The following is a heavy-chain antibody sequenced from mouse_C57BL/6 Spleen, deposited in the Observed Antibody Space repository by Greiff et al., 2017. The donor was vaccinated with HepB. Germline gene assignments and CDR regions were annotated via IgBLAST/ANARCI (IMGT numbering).Heavy chain of an antibody. CDR3: ARRYYGSSYPPFDY. V-gene: IGHV1-66*01. CDR2: IYPGSGNT. J-gene: IGHJ2*01. Sequence: QVQLQQSGPELVKPGASVKISCKASGYSFTSYYIHWVKQRPGQGLEWIGWIYPGSGNTKYNEKFKGKATLTADTSSSTAYMQLSSLTSEDSAVYYCARRYYGSSYPPFDYWGQGTTLTVSS. CDR1: GYSFTSYY. D-gene: IGHD1-1*01.